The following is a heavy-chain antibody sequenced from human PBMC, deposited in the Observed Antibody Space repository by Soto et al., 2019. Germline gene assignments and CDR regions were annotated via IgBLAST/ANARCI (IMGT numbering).Heavy chain of an antibody. D-gene: IGHD6-6*01. V-gene: IGHV3-49*03. CDR1: GFTFGDYA. J-gene: IGHJ6*02. CDR2: IRSKAYGGTT. Sequence: PGGSLGLSCTASGFTFGDYAMSRFRQAPGKGLEWVGFIRSKAYGGTTEYAASVKGRFTISRDDSKSIAYLQMNSLKTEDTAVYYCTREVDSSWSRTVDYYYGMDVWGQGTTVTVSS. CDR3: TREVDSSWSRTVDYYYGMDV.